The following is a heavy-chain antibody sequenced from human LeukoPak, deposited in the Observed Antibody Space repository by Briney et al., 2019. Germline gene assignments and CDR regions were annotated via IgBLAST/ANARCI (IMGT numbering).Heavy chain of an antibody. D-gene: IGHD1-1*01. CDR3: ARDVEKGY. V-gene: IGHV3-21*06. CDR2: ISSSSTYM. Sequence: PGRSLRLSCAASGFTFRSYGMHWVRQAPGKGLEWVSYISSSSTYMYYADSVKGRFTISRDNAKNSLYLQMNSLRAEDTAVYYCARDVEKGYWGQGTLVTVSS. CDR1: GFTFRSYG. J-gene: IGHJ4*02.